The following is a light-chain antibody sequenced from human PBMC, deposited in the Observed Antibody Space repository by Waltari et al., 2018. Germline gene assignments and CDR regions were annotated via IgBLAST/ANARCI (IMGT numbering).Light chain of an antibody. J-gene: IGKJ1*01. V-gene: IGKV3-15*01. CDR1: QSVSNN. CDR2: GAS. CDR3: QHYNAWPRA. Sequence: EIVMTQSPAILSVSPGERATLSCRASQSVSNNLAWYQQKPGQATRLLIYGASARATRVPARFSCSGSGTDFTLTISSLQSEDFAVYLCQHYNAWPRAFGQGTRVEIK.